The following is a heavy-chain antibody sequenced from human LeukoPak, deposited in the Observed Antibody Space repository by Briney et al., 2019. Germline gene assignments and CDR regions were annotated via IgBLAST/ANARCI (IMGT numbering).Heavy chain of an antibody. J-gene: IGHJ4*02. CDR2: IWYDGSNK. CDR3: ARDLVMDYYGSGSHSFDY. CDR1: GFTFSSYG. V-gene: IGHV3-33*01. Sequence: GGSLRLSCAASGFTFSSYGMHWVRQAPGKGLEWVAVIWYDGSNKYYADSVKGRFTISRDNSKNTLYLQMNSLRAEDTAVYYCARDLVMDYYGSGSHSFDYWGQGTLVTVSS. D-gene: IGHD3-10*01.